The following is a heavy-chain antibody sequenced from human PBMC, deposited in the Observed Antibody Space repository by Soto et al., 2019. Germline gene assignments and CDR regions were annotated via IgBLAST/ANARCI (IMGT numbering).Heavy chain of an antibody. D-gene: IGHD2-2*01. V-gene: IGHV1-18*01. J-gene: IGHJ4*02. CDR3: AKATRVVPAAMQFDY. Sequence: GASVKVSCKASGYTFSNFGISWVRQAPGEGLEWMGWISPNSEKTKIAQRFQGRVTMTTGISTSTSYLELRGLTSDDTAVYYCAKATRVVPAAMQFDYWGQGTLVTVSS. CDR1: GYTFSNFG. CDR2: ISPNSEKT.